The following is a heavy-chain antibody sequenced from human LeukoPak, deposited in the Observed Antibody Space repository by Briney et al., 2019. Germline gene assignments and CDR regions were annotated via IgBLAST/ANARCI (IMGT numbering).Heavy chain of an antibody. Sequence: AGGSLRLSCAASGFTFSSHWMHWVRQAPGKGLVWVSRINGDGSNTRYADSVKGRVTISRDNAKNRLYLQMKSVRAEDTAVYYCARDRGYGGNTWVDAFDIWGRGTMVTVSS. CDR2: INGDGSNT. CDR3: ARDRGYGGNTWVDAFDI. V-gene: IGHV3-74*01. D-gene: IGHD4-23*01. J-gene: IGHJ3*02. CDR1: GFTFSSHW.